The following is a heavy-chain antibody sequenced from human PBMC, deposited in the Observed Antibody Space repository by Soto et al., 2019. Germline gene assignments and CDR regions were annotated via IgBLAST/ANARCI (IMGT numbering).Heavy chain of an antibody. CDR1: GGSLSGNC. CDR3: ARGRLGATIFYDSSSYRDEYYFDY. V-gene: IGHV4-34*01. J-gene: IGHJ4*02. Sequence: QVQLQQWGAGLVKPSGTLSLICAVSGGSLSGNCWSWVRQTPGKGPEWIGEITHSGTTNYNPSLKSRVTMSLDMSKNQFSLNLNSVTAADTAVYYCARGRLGATIFYDSSSYRDEYYFDYWGQGTLVTVSS. CDR2: ITHSGTT. D-gene: IGHD3-22*01.